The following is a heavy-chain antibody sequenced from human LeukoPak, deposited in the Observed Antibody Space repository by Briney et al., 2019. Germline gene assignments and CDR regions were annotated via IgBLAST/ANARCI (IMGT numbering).Heavy chain of an antibody. V-gene: IGHV3-23*01. Sequence: GGSLRLSCAASGFTFSTYAMSCVRQAPGKGLEWVSAISGSGGSTYYADSVKGRFTISRDNSKNTLYLQMNSLRAEDTAVYYCAKVRDNSGYSSSVNWYFDLWGRGTLVTVSS. D-gene: IGHD5-18*01. CDR2: ISGSGGST. CDR3: AKVRDNSGYSSSVNWYFDL. J-gene: IGHJ2*01. CDR1: GFTFSTYA.